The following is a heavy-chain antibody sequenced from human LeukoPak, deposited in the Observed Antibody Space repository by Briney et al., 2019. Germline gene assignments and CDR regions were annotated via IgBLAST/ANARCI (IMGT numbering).Heavy chain of an antibody. V-gene: IGHV1-8*01. CDR3: ARSLEPTYYYYYMDV. D-gene: IGHD3-3*01. CDR2: MNPNSGNT. J-gene: IGHJ6*03. CDR1: GYTFTSYD. Sequence: ASVKVSCKASGYTFTSYDINWVRQATGQGLEWMGWMNPNSGNTGYAQKFQGRVTMTRNTSISTAYMELSSLRSEDTAVYYCARSLEPTYYYYYMDVWGKGTTVTVSS.